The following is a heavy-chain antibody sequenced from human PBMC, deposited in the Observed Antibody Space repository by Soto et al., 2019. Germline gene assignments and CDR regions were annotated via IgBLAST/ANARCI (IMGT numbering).Heavy chain of an antibody. CDR3: ARDSSTIFGVVISYYFDY. D-gene: IGHD3-3*01. CDR1: GFTFSSYG. V-gene: IGHV3-33*01. J-gene: IGHJ4*02. Sequence: QVQLVESGGGVVQPGRSLRLSCAASGFTFSSYGMHWVRQAPGKGLEWVAVIWYDGSNKYYADSVKGRFTISRDNSKNTLYLQMNSLRAEDTAVYYCARDSSTIFGVVISYYFDYWGQGTLVTVSS. CDR2: IWYDGSNK.